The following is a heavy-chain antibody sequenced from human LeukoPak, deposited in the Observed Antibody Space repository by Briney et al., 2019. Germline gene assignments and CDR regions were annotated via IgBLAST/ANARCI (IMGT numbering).Heavy chain of an antibody. Sequence: KSGGSLRLSCAASGFTFSDYSMTWVRQAPGKGLEWVSSISSSARSQYYPDSLKGRISISRDNAKNSLYLQMNSLRDEDTAVYYCAAFDSWGQGTLVTVSS. V-gene: IGHV3-21*01. CDR3: AAFDS. J-gene: IGHJ4*02. CDR1: GFTFSDYS. CDR2: ISSSARSQ.